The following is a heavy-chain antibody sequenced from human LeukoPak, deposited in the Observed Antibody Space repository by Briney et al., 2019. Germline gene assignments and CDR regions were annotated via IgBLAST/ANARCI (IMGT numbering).Heavy chain of an antibody. D-gene: IGHD4-17*01. CDR1: GYSISSGYY. Sequence: SETLSLTCTVSGYSISSGYYWSWIRQPAGKGLEWIGRIYSSGSTNYNPSLMSRVTMSIDTSKNQFSLELTSVTAADTAVYYCARDLHGNYVSDYFDYWGQGTLVTVSS. CDR3: ARDLHGNYVSDYFDY. CDR2: IYSSGST. V-gene: IGHV4-4*07. J-gene: IGHJ4*02.